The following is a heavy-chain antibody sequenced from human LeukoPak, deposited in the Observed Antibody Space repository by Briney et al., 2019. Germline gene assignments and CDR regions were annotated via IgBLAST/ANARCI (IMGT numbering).Heavy chain of an antibody. CDR2: IYYSGST. CDR1: GGSISSSSYY. D-gene: IGHD5-18*01. J-gene: IGHJ4*02. CDR3: ARDLDAAMVFVY. Sequence: SETLSLTCTVSGGSISSSSYYWGWIRQPPGKGLEWIGSIYYSGSTHYNPSLKSRVTISVDTSKNQFSLKLSSVTAADTAVYYCARDLDAAMVFVYWGQGTLVTISS. V-gene: IGHV4-39*07.